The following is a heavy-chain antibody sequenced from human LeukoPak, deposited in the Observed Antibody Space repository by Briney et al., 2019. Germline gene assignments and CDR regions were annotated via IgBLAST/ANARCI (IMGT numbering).Heavy chain of an antibody. CDR3: AKGGHYSFFDY. V-gene: IGHV3-23*01. D-gene: IGHD4-11*01. Sequence: GGSLRLSCTAYGLIFRNYAMTWVRQAPRKGLEWVSTISGDGTERFYADSVKGRFTISRDNSKNTHYLQMSSLRAEDTGIYYCAKGGHYSFFDYWGQGTLVTVSS. CDR2: ISGDGTER. J-gene: IGHJ4*02. CDR1: GLIFRNYA.